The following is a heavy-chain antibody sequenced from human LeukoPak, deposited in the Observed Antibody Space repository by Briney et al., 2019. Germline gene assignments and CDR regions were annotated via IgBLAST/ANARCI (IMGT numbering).Heavy chain of an antibody. Sequence: GESLKISCKGFEYAFSSHWIGWVRQKPGEGLEWVGITYPDDADTRYSPSFQGHVTISADKSVSTAYMQWSGLMTSDNAIYYCARLSNWNHFDYWGQGTLVTVSS. V-gene: IGHV5-51*01. CDR2: TYPDDADT. CDR1: EYAFSSHW. CDR3: ARLSNWNHFDY. D-gene: IGHD1-1*01. J-gene: IGHJ4*02.